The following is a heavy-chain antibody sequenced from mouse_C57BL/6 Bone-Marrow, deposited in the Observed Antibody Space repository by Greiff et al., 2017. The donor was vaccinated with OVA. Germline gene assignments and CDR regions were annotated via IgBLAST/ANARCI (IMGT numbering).Heavy chain of an antibody. CDR1: GYTFTSYW. J-gene: IGHJ2*01. Sequence: QVQLQQPGAELVKPGASVKLSCKASGYTFTSYWMHWVKQRPGQGLEWIGMIHPNSGSTNYNEKFKSKATLTVDKSSSTAYMQLSSLTSEDSAVYYCSSAYYSNYAYFDYWGQGTTLTVSS. D-gene: IGHD2-5*01. CDR2: IHPNSGST. V-gene: IGHV1-64*01. CDR3: SSAYYSNYAYFDY.